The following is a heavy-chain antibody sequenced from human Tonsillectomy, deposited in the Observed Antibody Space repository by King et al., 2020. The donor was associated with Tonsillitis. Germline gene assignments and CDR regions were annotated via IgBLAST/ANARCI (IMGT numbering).Heavy chain of an antibody. CDR1: GFTFSGYG. CDR3: ARETFTSRFFQH. J-gene: IGHJ1*01. D-gene: IGHD2/OR15-2a*01. CDR2: ITSSSKYI. V-gene: IGHV3-21*04. Sequence: QLVQSGGGLVKPGGSLRLSCAASGFTFSGYGMNWVRQAPGKGLGWVSSITSSSKYIFYSDSVKGRFTISRDNAMNSRYLQMNILRAEDTAVYYCARETFTSRFFQHWGQGTLVTVSS.